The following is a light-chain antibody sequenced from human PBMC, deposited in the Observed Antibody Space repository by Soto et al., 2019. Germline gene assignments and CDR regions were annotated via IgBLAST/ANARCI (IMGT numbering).Light chain of an antibody. J-gene: IGKJ1*01. V-gene: IGKV1-39*01. Sequence: DIQMTQSPSSLSASVGDRVIITCRASRSINNFLNWYRQKPGKAPDLLIYGASKLRSGVPSRFSGSGSGTDFTLTITSLHPEDFATYYCQQSYNAPRTFGQGTKVDIK. CDR3: QQSYNAPRT. CDR1: RSINNF. CDR2: GAS.